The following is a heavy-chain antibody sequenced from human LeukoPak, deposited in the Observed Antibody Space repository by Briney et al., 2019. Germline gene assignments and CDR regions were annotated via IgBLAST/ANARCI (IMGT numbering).Heavy chain of an antibody. CDR1: GVSISSYY. Sequence: LETLSLTCTVSGVSISSYYWNWIRQPPGKGLEWIGYIYYSGSTNYNPSLKSRVTISVDTSKNQFSLRLSSVTAADTAMYYCASQTGTGYWGQGTLVTVSS. D-gene: IGHD1-7*01. CDR2: IYYSGST. J-gene: IGHJ4*02. CDR3: ASQTGTGY. V-gene: IGHV4-59*01.